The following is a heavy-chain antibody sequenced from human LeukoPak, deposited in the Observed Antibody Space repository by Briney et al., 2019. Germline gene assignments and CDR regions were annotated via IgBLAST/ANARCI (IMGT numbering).Heavy chain of an antibody. CDR3: AREPYDISGYGMDV. J-gene: IGHJ6*02. Sequence: GGSLRLSCAASGFIFSNYPMHWVRQAPGKGLEWVSMTSYDESNKFYADSVKGRFTVSRDNSKNTLYLQMNSLRAEDTAVYYCAREPYDISGYGMDVWGQGTTVTVSS. CDR1: GFIFSNYP. D-gene: IGHD3-22*01. V-gene: IGHV3-30-3*01. CDR2: TSYDESNK.